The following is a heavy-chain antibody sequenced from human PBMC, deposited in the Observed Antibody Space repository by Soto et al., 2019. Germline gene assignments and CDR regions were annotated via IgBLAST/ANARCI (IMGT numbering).Heavy chain of an antibody. CDR1: GYTFSNFG. CDR3: ARDKGYGFGWSSSSGMDV. CDR2: ISGYNGNT. J-gene: IGHJ6*02. D-gene: IGHD5-18*01. V-gene: IGHV1-18*01. Sequence: ASVKVSCKASGYTFSNFGLGWVRQAPGQGLEWMGWISGYNGNTNSAERFQGRVTMTTDTSQSTAYMEVSSLTSDDTAVYYCARDKGYGFGWSSSSGMDVWGQGTTVTVSS.